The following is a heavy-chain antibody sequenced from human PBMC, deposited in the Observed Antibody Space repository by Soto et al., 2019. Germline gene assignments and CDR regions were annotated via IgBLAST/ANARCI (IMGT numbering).Heavy chain of an antibody. J-gene: IGHJ4*02. Sequence: QVQLVESGGGVVQPGRSLRLSCAAAGFTFSSYAMHWVRQAPAKGLERVAGISYDGRTIYYADSVKGRFSISRDNSKNTLHLEMHNLRPEDTAVYYCVEVGGSSSWYRCDFDYWGQGSLVSVYS. CDR3: VEVGGSSSWYRCDFDY. D-gene: IGHD6-13*01. V-gene: IGHV3-30*18. CDR2: ISYDGRTI. CDR1: GFTFSSYA.